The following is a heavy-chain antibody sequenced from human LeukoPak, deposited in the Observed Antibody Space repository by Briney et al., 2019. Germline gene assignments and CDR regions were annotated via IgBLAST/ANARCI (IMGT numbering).Heavy chain of an antibody. D-gene: IGHD7-27*01. CDR2: ISSSSSTI. CDR3: ARSLTGGDYYFDY. J-gene: IGHJ4*02. CDR1: GFTFSIYW. Sequence: GSLRLSCAASGFTFSIYWMNWVRQAPGKGLEWVSYISSSSSTIYYADSVKGRFTISRDNAKNSLYLQMNSLRAEDTAVYYCARSLTGGDYYFDYWGQGTLVTVSS. V-gene: IGHV3-48*01.